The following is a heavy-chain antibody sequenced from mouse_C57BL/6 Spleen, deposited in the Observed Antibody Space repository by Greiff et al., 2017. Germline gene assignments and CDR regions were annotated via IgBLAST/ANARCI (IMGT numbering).Heavy chain of an antibody. D-gene: IGHD1-1*01. CDR1: GFTFSSYA. CDR2: ISDGGSYT. V-gene: IGHV5-4*03. CDR3: ARATTVAFDY. J-gene: IGHJ2*01. Sequence: DVMLVESGGGLVKPGGSLKLSCAASGFTFSSYAMSWVRQTPEKRLEWVATISDGGSYTYYPDNVKARFTISRDNAKNNLYLQMSHLKSEDTAMYYCARATTVAFDYWGQGTTLTVAS.